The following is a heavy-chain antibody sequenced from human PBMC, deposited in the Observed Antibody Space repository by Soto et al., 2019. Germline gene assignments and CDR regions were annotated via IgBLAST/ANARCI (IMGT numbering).Heavy chain of an antibody. V-gene: IGHV1-18*01. CDR2: ISAYNGNT. CDR3: ARDGLVPALYYFDV. CDR1: GYTFSNFG. D-gene: IGHD3-9*01. J-gene: IGHJ4*02. Sequence: ASVKVSCKASGYTFSNFGISWVRQAPGQGLEWMGWISAYNGNTNYAQRLRGRVTLTTDTSTSTAYMELWSLRSDDTAVYYCARDGLVPALYYFDVWGQGTLVTGSS.